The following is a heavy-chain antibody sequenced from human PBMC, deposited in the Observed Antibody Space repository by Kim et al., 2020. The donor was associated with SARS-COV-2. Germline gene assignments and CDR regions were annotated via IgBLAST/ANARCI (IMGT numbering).Heavy chain of an antibody. CDR3: ARDRCLPGATCHYYYGVDV. CDR2: VAYDGTNK. J-gene: IGHJ6*02. CDR1: GFTFSSHP. D-gene: IGHD2-2*01. Sequence: GGSLRLSCAASGFTFSSHPMHWVRQAPGKGLERVAAVAYDGTNKYYADFVEGRFTISRDNSRNTLYLQMHSLRIEDTAMYYCARDRCLPGATCHYYYGVDVWGQGTTVTVSS. V-gene: IGHV3-30-3*01.